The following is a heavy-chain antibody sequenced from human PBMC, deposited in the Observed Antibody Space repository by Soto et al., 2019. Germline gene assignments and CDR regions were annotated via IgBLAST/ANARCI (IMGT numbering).Heavy chain of an antibody. CDR3: ARDCNFYDSSGYNYPAPDY. V-gene: IGHV3-33*01. Sequence: GGSLRLSCAASGFTFSRYAMHWVRQAPGKGLEGVAVIWYDGSDVYYVDSVKGRFTISRDNSKNTLYLQMNSLRAEDTGVYYCARDCNFYDSSGYNYPAPDYWGQGTLVTVSS. J-gene: IGHJ4*02. D-gene: IGHD3-22*01. CDR1: GFTFSRYA. CDR2: IWYDGSDV.